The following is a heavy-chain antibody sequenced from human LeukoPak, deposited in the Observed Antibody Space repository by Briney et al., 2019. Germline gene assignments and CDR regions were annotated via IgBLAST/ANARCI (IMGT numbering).Heavy chain of an antibody. CDR3: TRLAVAYFDS. J-gene: IGHJ4*02. CDR1: GFTFSSYE. CDR2: ISSSGSTI. D-gene: IGHD6-19*01. Sequence: PGGSLRLSCAASGFTFSSYEMSWVRQAPGKGLEWVSYISSSGSTIYYADSVKGRFTISRDESKNTLYLQMNSLRAEDTAVYYCTRLAVAYFDSWGRGTLVTVSS. V-gene: IGHV3-48*03.